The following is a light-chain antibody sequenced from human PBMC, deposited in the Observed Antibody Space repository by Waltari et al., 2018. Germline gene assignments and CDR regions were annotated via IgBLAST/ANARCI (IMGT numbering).Light chain of an antibody. Sequence: QSALTQPASVSGSPGQSITISCTGTSSAVIGCYCVSWYQQHPGKAPTVMIYDVTNRPSGVSTRFSGSMSGNTASLTISGLQAEDEAEYFCSSYTSSQNVEVVFGGGTKLTVL. V-gene: IGLV2-14*03. CDR1: SSAVIGCYC. CDR3: SSYTSSQNVEVV. CDR2: DVT. J-gene: IGLJ2*01.